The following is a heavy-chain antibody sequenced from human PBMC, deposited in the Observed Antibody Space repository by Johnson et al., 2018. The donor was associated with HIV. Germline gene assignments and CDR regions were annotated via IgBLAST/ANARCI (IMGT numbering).Heavy chain of an antibody. CDR2: ISYDGSNK. Sequence: QVQLVESGGGLVQPGGSLRLSCAASGFTVSSNYMNWVRQAPGKGLEWVGFISYDGSNKSFTDSVRGRFTISRDNAKNSLYLQMNSLRAEDTAVYYCARGFDAFDIWGQGTMVTVSS. V-gene: IGHV3-30-3*01. CDR1: GFTVSSNY. CDR3: ARGFDAFDI. J-gene: IGHJ3*02.